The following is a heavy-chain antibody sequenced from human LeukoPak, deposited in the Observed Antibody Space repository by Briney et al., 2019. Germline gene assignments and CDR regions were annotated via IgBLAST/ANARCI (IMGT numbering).Heavy chain of an antibody. V-gene: IGHV4-34*01. CDR3: ARQIGYCSSTSCPAGSNWFDP. CDR2: IYYSGST. D-gene: IGHD2-2*01. J-gene: IGHJ5*02. Sequence: SETLSLTCAVYGGSFSGYYWSWIRQPPGKGLEWIGSIYYSGSTYYNPSLKSRVTISVDTSKNQFSLKLSSVTAADTAVYYCARQIGYCSSTSCPAGSNWFDPWGQGTLVTVSS. CDR1: GGSFSGYY.